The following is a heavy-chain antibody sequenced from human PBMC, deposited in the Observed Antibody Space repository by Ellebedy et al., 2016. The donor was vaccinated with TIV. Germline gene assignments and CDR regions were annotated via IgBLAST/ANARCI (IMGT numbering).Heavy chain of an antibody. CDR1: GFTVSSNY. Sequence: GESLKISXAASGFTVSSNYMSWVRQAPGKGLEWVSVIYSGGSTYYADSVKGRFTISRDNSKNTLYLQMNSLRAEDTAVYYCTTLYSSGTFDYWGQGTLVTVSS. D-gene: IGHD6-19*01. CDR3: TTLYSSGTFDY. CDR2: IYSGGST. J-gene: IGHJ4*02. V-gene: IGHV3-53*01.